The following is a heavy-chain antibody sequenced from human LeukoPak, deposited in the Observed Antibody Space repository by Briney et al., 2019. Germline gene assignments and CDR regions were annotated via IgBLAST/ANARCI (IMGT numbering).Heavy chain of an antibody. J-gene: IGHJ4*02. CDR3: ARVGARQILEY. CDR1: EFTFSSYW. V-gene: IGHV3-7*01. CDR2: IKQDGGEK. D-gene: IGHD4-17*01. Sequence: HSGGSLRLPCAASEFTFSSYWMSWVRQAPGKGLEWVANIKQDGGEKYYLDSVKGRFTVSRDNAKNSLYLQMNSLRAEDTAVYYCARVGARQILEYWGQGTLVTVSS.